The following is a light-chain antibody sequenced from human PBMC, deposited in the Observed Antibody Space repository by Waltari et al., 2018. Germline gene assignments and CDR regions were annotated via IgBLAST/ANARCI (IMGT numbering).Light chain of an antibody. CDR1: SSNLGNNH. V-gene: IGLV1-47*01. CDR3: AAWDDSRSVV. CDR2: DTE. Sequence: QSLLTQSPSASGTPGQRVSIPCSGSSSNLGNNHVYWYQPFPGTAPRPLIYDTERRPSGVPERFSASKSGTSASLAISGLRSEDEADYYCAAWDDSRSVVFGGGTRLTVL. J-gene: IGLJ2*01.